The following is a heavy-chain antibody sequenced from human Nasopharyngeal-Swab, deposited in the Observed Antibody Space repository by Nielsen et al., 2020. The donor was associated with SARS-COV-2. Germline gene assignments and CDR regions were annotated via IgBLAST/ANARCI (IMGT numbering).Heavy chain of an antibody. CDR3: AKEGATGWFDP. CDR1: GVSITSQY. Sequence: SETLSLTCTVSGVSITSQYWSWIRQPPGKGLEWIGYISHNSGTSYNPSLKSRVTMFMDTSKNQFSLRLRSVTAADTAVYYCAKEGATGWFDPWGQGTRVTVSS. J-gene: IGHJ5*02. CDR2: ISHNSGT. V-gene: IGHV4-59*11.